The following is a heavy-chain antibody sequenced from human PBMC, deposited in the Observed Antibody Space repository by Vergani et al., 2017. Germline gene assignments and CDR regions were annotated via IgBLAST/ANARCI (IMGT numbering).Heavy chain of an antibody. CDR1: GFTFGDDA. V-gene: IGHV3-49*03. J-gene: IGHJ5*02. Sequence: EVQLVESGGELVQPGRPLRLSCTASGFTFGDDAISWFRQAPGKGPEWVAFIRTKSQGETTEYAASVKGRFFISRNDSKGVAYLQMNSLRPEDTAVYYCARLRNDMTYCRSTWCPNWFDPWGQGTLVTVSS. CDR3: ARLRNDMTYCRSTWCPNWFDP. D-gene: IGHD2-2*01. CDR2: IRTKSQGETT.